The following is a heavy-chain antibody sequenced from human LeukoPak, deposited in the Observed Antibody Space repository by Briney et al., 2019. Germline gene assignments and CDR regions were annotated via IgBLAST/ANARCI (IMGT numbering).Heavy chain of an antibody. V-gene: IGHV3-7*01. CDR2: IRQDGSEK. Sequence: GGSLRLSCAASGFTFSSYWMSWVRQAPGKGLEWVANIRQDGSEKYYVDSVRGRFTISRDNAKNSLYLQMNSLRAEDTAVYYCARVPPNTVTTLQYFDYWGQGTLVTVSS. CDR3: ARVPPNTVTTLQYFDY. J-gene: IGHJ4*02. D-gene: IGHD4-17*01. CDR1: GFTFSSYW.